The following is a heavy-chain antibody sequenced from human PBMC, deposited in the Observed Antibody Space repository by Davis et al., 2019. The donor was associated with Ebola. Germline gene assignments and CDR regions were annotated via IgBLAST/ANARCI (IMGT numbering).Heavy chain of an antibody. V-gene: IGHV4-39*01. CDR2: IYYSGST. J-gene: IGHJ4*02. D-gene: IGHD1-26*01. Sequence: SETLSLTCTVSGGSISSSSYYWGWIRQPPGKGLEWIGSIYYSGSTYYNPSLKSRVTISVDTSKNQFSLKLSSVTAADTAVYYCVTRWELLSVVNYWGQGTLVTVSS. CDR1: GGSISSSSYY. CDR3: VTRWELLSVVNY.